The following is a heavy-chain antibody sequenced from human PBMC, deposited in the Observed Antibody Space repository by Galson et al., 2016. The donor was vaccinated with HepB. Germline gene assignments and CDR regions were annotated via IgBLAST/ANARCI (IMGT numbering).Heavy chain of an antibody. V-gene: IGHV3-23*01. J-gene: IGHJ4*02. Sequence: SLRLSCTASGFTFKSYTMSWVRRAPGKGLQWVAGISVSGGSTYYADSVKGRFTISRDNAKKSLYLQMDSVRAEDTAVYYCAKGAYCGDDCYSFFDSWGRGTLVTVSS. CDR3: AKGAYCGDDCYSFFDS. CDR2: ISVSGGST. D-gene: IGHD2-21*01. CDR1: GFTFKSYT.